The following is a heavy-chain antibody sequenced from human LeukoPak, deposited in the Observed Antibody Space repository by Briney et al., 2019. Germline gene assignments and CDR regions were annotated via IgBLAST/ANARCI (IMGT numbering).Heavy chain of an antibody. CDR2: ISGGGGGA. Sequence: PGGSLRLSCAASGFTFSSYAMNWVRQAPGMGLEWVSAISGGGGGAYYADSVKGRFTIFRDTSKNTLYLQMNSLRADDTAVYFCAKDRIAAAAIGAFQFWGQGTLVTVSS. D-gene: IGHD6-13*01. CDR1: GFTFSSYA. CDR3: AKDRIAAAAIGAFQF. J-gene: IGHJ1*01. V-gene: IGHV3-23*01.